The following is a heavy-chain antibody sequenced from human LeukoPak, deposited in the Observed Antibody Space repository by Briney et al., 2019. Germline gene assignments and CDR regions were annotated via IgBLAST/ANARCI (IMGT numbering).Heavy chain of an antibody. J-gene: IGHJ5*02. CDR1: GGTFSSYA. D-gene: IGHD6-19*01. CDR3: ATAIIAGHSSGYDWFDP. CDR2: IIPIFGTA. V-gene: IGHV1-69*13. Sequence: ASVKVSCKASGGTFSSYAISWVRQAPGQGLEWMGGIIPIFGTANYAQKFQGRVTITADESTSTAYMELSSLRSEDTAVYYCATAIIAGHSSGYDWFDPWGQGTLVTVSS.